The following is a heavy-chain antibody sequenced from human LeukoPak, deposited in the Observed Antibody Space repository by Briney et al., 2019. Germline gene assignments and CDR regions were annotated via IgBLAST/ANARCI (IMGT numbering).Heavy chain of an antibody. CDR1: GFTFSNYA. Sequence: GGSLRLSCAASGFTFSNYAMHWVRQAPGKGLEWVAIISYDGSNKFYADSVKGRFTISRDNSKNTLYLQMNSLRAEDTAVYYCASLPDSGSYWGQGTLVTVSS. D-gene: IGHD1-26*01. V-gene: IGHV3-30*04. CDR2: ISYDGSNK. J-gene: IGHJ4*02. CDR3: ASLPDSGSY.